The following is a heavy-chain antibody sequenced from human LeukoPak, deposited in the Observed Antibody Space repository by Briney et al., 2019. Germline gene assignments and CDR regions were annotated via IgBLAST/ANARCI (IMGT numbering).Heavy chain of an antibody. D-gene: IGHD1-26*01. V-gene: IGHV3-48*03. CDR2: ISSSGSTI. Sequence: HPGGSLRLSCAASGFTFSSYEMNWVRQAPGKGLEWVSYISSSGSTIYYADSVKGRFTISRDNAKNSLYLQMKGLRVEDTAVYYCARDAGGRTQREGWFDPWGQGTLVTVSS. CDR1: GFTFSSYE. J-gene: IGHJ5*02. CDR3: ARDAGGRTQREGWFDP.